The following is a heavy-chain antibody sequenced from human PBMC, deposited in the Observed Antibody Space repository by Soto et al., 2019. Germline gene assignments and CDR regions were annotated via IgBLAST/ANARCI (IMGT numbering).Heavy chain of an antibody. J-gene: IGHJ4*02. Sequence: QVQLQESGPGLVKPSETLSLTCAVSGDSISSYYCMWIRQPPGQGLESIGYLYYGRSANYNPSLKGRVTLSVETSTNQCSLTLSSMTAADSAVYYCALRSMAVVPEYWGQGTLVTVSS. CDR1: GDSISSYY. D-gene: IGHD3-22*01. CDR3: ALRSMAVVPEY. CDR2: LYYGRSA. V-gene: IGHV4-59*01.